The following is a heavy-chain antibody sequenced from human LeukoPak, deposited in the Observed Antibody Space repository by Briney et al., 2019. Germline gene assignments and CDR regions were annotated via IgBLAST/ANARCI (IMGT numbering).Heavy chain of an antibody. V-gene: IGHV1-69*04. Sequence: SVKVSCKASGGTFSSYTISWVRPAPGQGLEWMGRIIPILGIANYAQKFQGRVTITADKSTSTAYMELSSLRSEDTAVYYCARDLGGYSYGGYYYYGMDVWGEGTTVTVSS. CDR3: ARDLGGYSYGGYYYYGMDV. D-gene: IGHD5-18*01. CDR2: IIPILGIA. CDR1: GGTFSSYT. J-gene: IGHJ6*04.